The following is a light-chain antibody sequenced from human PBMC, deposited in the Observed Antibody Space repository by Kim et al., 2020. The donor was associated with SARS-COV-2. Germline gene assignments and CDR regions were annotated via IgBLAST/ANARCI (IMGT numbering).Light chain of an antibody. CDR1: SSNIGTNT. CDR2: SNN. CDR3: AAWDDSLNGPV. J-gene: IGLJ3*02. V-gene: IGLV1-44*01. Sequence: GHSVTISCSGSSSNIGTNTVNWYQQRPGTAPKLLIYSNNQRPSGVPDRFSGSKSGTSASLASSGLQSEDEADYYCAAWDDSLNGPVFGGGTQLTVL.